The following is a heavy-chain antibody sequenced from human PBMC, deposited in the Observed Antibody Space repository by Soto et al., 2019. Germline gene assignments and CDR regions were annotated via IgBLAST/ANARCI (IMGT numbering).Heavy chain of an antibody. J-gene: IGHJ5*02. CDR1: GFTCSSYG. CDR3: ARVGGYCSSTSCPNWFDP. V-gene: IGHV3-33*01. Sequence: GSLRLYCAASGFTCSSYGMHWVRQAPGKGLEWVAVIWYDGSNKYYADSVKGRFTISRDNSKNTLYLQMNSLRAEDTAVYYCARVGGYCSSTSCPNWFDPWGQGTLVTVSS. CDR2: IWYDGSNK. D-gene: IGHD2-2*01.